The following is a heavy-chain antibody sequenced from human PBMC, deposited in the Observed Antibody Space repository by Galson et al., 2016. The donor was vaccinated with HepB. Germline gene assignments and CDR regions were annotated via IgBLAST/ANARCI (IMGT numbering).Heavy chain of an antibody. Sequence: SVKVSCKASGYTFINYFIHWVRQAPGQGLEWMGIFNPRDGTTNYPQKFQGRVTMTGDTSASTAYMLLGSLRSEDTAMYYCTRVNTYGQAVHCGTDCKSRDDFDCWGQGTLVTVSS. CDR1: GYTFINYF. CDR3: TRVNTYGQAVHCGTDCKSRDDFDC. D-gene: IGHD2-21*02. J-gene: IGHJ4*02. CDR2: FNPRDGTT. V-gene: IGHV1-46*01.